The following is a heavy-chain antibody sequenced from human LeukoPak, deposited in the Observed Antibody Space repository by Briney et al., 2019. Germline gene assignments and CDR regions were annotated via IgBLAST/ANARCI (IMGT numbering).Heavy chain of an antibody. Sequence: GGSLRLSCAAPGFTFSSYAMSWVRQAPGKGLEGVSGISANGDTTKYADSVKGRFTISRDNSKNTVFLQVNSLRADDTAVYYCAKEGRIAAGTGDYFDCWGQGTLVTVSS. V-gene: IGHV3-23*01. CDR2: ISANGDTT. CDR1: GFTFSSYA. CDR3: AKEGRIAAGTGDYFDC. D-gene: IGHD6-13*01. J-gene: IGHJ4*02.